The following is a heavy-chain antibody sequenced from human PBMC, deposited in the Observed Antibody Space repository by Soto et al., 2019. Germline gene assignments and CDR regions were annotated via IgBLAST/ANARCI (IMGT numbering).Heavy chain of an antibody. CDR3: SKGRWTVGHCSGGSCYDGMDV. Sequence: ASVKVSCKSSGYTFIGFSLHWVRQAPGQGLEWMGWINPKNGDTYYAQKFQGRVTMTRDTSINTVYMELNSLKSDDTAVYYCSKGRWTVGHCSGGSCYDGMDVWGQGTTVTVPS. V-gene: IGHV1-2*02. CDR1: GYTFIGFS. CDR2: INPKNGDT. J-gene: IGHJ6*02. D-gene: IGHD2-15*01.